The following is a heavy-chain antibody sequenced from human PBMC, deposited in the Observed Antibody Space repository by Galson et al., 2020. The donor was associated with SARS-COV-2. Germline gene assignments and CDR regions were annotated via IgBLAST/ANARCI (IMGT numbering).Heavy chain of an antibody. CDR3: AGAVWTSGSGTNYNGY. CDR2: ISSDSSSV. V-gene: IGHV3-21*04. J-gene: IGHJ4*02. Sequence: GGSLRLSCAASGFTFSIKTMDWVRQAPGKGLEWVSSISSDSSSVYYADSVKGRFTISRDNAKNSLYLQMNSLIDADTAEYYWAGAVWTSGSGTNYNGYWGQGTLVTVSS. CDR1: GFTFSIKT. D-gene: IGHD3-10*01.